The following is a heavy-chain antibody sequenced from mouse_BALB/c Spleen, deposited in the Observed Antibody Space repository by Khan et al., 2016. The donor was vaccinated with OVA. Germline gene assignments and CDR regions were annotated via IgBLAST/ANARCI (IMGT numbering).Heavy chain of an antibody. J-gene: IGHJ2*01. CDR1: RFTISSYG. Sequence: EVELVESGGGIVQPARSLKRSCAVSRFTISSYGMSSVRQTPDKRLELVATIDSNGGSTDYPDSVKRRITISGDNAKNALYLHMRSLKSEDTAMYYCARSAIWGQGTTLTVSS. CDR3: ARSAI. V-gene: IGHV5-6-3*01. CDR2: IDSNGGST. D-gene: IGHD2-12*01.